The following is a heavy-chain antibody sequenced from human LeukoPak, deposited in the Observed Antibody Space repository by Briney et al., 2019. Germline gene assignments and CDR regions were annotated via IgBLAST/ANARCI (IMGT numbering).Heavy chain of an antibody. CDR1: GFTFSSYA. CDR3: ARCVSGSYYYCYGMDV. CDR2: ISSSGSTI. J-gene: IGHJ6*02. D-gene: IGHD1-26*01. V-gene: IGHV3-48*04. Sequence: GGSLRLSCAASGFTFSSYAMSWVRQAPGKGLEWVSYISSSGSTIYYADSVKGRFTISRDNAKNSLYLQMNSLRAEDTAVYYCARCVSGSYYYCYGMDVWGQGTTVTVSS.